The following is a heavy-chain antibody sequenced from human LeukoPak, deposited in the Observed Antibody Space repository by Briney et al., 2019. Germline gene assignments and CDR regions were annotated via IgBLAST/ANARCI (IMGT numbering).Heavy chain of an antibody. CDR1: GGTFSSYA. J-gene: IGHJ3*02. CDR2: IIPIFGTA. V-gene: IGHV1-69*13. D-gene: IGHD3-3*01. Sequence: ASVKVSCKASGGTFSSYAISWVRQAPGQGLEWMGGIIPIFGTANYAQKFQGGVTITADESTSTAYMELSSLRSEDTAVYYCAREARTIFGVVIPNFDIWGQGTMVTVSS. CDR3: AREARTIFGVVIPNFDI.